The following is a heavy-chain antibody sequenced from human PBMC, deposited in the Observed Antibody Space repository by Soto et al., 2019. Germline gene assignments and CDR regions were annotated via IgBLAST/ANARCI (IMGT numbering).Heavy chain of an antibody. J-gene: IGHJ4*02. CDR1: GYTFTSYW. CDR2: IDPRDSYT. CDR3: ARFKDVGSPDY. D-gene: IGHD1-26*01. V-gene: IGHV5-10-1*04. Sequence: GESLKISCKGSGYTFTSYWITWVRQMPGKGLEWMGRIDPRDSYTNYSSSFQGQVTISADKSISTAYLQWSSLKASDTAMYYCARFKDVGSPDYWGQGTLVTVSS.